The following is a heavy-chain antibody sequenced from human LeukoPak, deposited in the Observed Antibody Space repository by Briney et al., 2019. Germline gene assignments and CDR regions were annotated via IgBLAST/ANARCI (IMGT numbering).Heavy chain of an antibody. J-gene: IGHJ4*02. Sequence: GGSLRLSCAASGFTFSSYEMNWDRHAAGKGLEWVSYISSSGSTKYYADSVKGRFTISRDNAKNSLYLQMNSLRAEDTAVYYCARAPHPDYFDYWGQGTLVTVSS. CDR3: ARAPHPDYFDY. V-gene: IGHV3-48*03. CDR2: ISSSGSTK. CDR1: GFTFSSYE.